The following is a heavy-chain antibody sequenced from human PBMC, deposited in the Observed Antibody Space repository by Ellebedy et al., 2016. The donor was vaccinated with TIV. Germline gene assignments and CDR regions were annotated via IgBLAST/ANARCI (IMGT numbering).Heavy chain of an antibody. V-gene: IGHV4-30-4*01. CDR1: GGSISSGYYY. D-gene: IGHD5-12*01. CDR2: IYYSVST. Sequence: SETLSLXXFVSGGSISSGYYYWSWIRQPPGKGLEWIGSIYYSVSTSYNPSLKSRLSISIDTSKNQFSLNLSSVTAADTAVYYCASSPSGYEIPYWGQGTLVTVSS. CDR3: ASSPSGYEIPY. J-gene: IGHJ4*02.